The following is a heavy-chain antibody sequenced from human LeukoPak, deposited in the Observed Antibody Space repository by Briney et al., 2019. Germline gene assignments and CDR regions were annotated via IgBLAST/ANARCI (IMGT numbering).Heavy chain of an antibody. V-gene: IGHV3-7*05. J-gene: IGHJ6*02. CDR3: ARVRPDTIFGVVRYYYYYGMDV. CDR2: IKQDGSEK. CDR1: GFTFSSYW. Sequence: GGSLRLSCAASGFTFSSYWMSWVRQAPGKGLEWVANIKQDGSEKYYVDSVKGRFTISRDNAKNPLYLQMNSLRAEDTAVYYCARVRPDTIFGVVRYYYYYGMDVWGQGTTVTVSS. D-gene: IGHD3-3*01.